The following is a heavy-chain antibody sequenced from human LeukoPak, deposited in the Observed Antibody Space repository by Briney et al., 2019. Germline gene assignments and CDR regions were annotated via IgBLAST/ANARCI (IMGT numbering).Heavy chain of an antibody. CDR2: IYHSGST. J-gene: IGHJ3*02. CDR1: GGSISSGYY. Sequence: SETLSLTCTVSGGSISSGYYWGWIRQPPGKGLEWMGSIYHSGSTYYNPSLKSRVTISVDTSKNQFSLKLGSVTAADTAVYYCARARGSSWYDAFDTWGQGTMVTVFS. CDR3: ARARGSSWYDAFDT. D-gene: IGHD6-13*01. V-gene: IGHV4-38-2*02.